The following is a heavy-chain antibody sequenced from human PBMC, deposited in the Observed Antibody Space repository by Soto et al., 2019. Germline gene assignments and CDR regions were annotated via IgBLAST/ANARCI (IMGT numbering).Heavy chain of an antibody. D-gene: IGHD1-1*01. V-gene: IGHV3-7*03. CDR3: MTTTRDRPCDY. CDR2: IRQDGSEK. Sequence: EVQLVESGGDVVQPGGSLRLSCAASGFSFSSYWMTWVRQAPGKRLEYVAIIRQDGSEKKYVDSVMGRFTISRDNAKTSSSLQMNSLRDEDTAFYYCMTTTRDRPCDYWGQGTLVTVSS. CDR1: GFSFSSYW. J-gene: IGHJ4*02.